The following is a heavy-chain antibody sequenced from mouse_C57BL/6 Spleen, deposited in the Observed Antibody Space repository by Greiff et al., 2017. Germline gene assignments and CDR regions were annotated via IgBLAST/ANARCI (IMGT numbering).Heavy chain of an antibody. V-gene: IGHV1-82*01. J-gene: IGHJ3*01. CDR2: IYPGDGDT. CDR3: ARDGSSVFAY. Sequence: VQRVESGPELVKPGASVKISCKASGYAFSSSWMNWVKQRPGKGLEWIGQIYPGDGDTNYNGKFKGKATLTADKSSSTAYMQLSSLTSEDSAVYFCARDGSSVFAYWGQGTLVTVSA. CDR1: GYAFSSSW. D-gene: IGHD1-1*01.